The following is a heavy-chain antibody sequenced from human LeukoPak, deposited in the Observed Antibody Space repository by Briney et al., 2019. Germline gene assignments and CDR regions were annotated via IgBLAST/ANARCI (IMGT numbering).Heavy chain of an antibody. CDR1: EFTFSTYG. CDR2: ISGSGGST. CDR3: AKGGASVTRYVDY. J-gene: IGHJ4*02. V-gene: IGHV3-23*01. D-gene: IGHD4-17*01. Sequence: GETLRLSCAASEFTFSTYGMSWVRRAPGKGLEWVSGISGSGGSTYYADSVKGRFTISRDNSKNTLYLQMNSLRPEDTAVYYCAKGGASVTRYVDYWGQGTLVTVSS.